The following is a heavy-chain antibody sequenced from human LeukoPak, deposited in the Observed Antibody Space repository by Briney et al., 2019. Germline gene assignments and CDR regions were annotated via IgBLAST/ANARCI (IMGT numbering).Heavy chain of an antibody. Sequence: SETLSLTCTVSGGSISSSSYYWGWIRQPPGKGPEWIGSIYYSGSTYYNPSLKSRVTISVDTSKNQFSLKLSSVTAADTAVYYCASFPVAGIANNDAFDIWGQGTMVTVSS. J-gene: IGHJ3*02. V-gene: IGHV4-39*01. CDR2: IYYSGST. CDR3: ASFPVAGIANNDAFDI. CDR1: GGSISSSSYY. D-gene: IGHD6-19*01.